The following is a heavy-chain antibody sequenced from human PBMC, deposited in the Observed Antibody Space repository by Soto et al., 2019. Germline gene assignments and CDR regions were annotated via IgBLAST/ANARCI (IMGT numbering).Heavy chain of an antibody. V-gene: IGHV4-31*03. D-gene: IGHD3-22*01. CDR2: IYYSGST. CDR3: ATWYYYDSSGYYYFDY. J-gene: IGHJ4*02. Sequence: QVQLQESGPGLVKPSQTLSLTCTVSVGSISSGGYYWSWIRQHPGKGLEWIGYIYYSGSTYYNPSLKSRVTISVDTSKNQFSLKLSSVTAADTAVYYCATWYYYDSSGYYYFDYWGQGTLVTVSS. CDR1: VGSISSGGYY.